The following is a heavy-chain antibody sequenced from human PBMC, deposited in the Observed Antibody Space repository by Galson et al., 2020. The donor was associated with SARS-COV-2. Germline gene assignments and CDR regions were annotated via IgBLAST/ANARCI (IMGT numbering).Heavy chain of an antibody. CDR3: ARGAWIQLWFY. Sequence: SQTLSLTCTVSGYSISSGYYWGWIRQPPGKGLEWIGSIYHSGSTYYNPSLKSRVTISVDTSKNQFSLKLSSVTAADTAVYYCARGAWIQLWFYWGQGTLVTVSS. V-gene: IGHV4-38-2*02. J-gene: IGHJ4*02. D-gene: IGHD5-18*01. CDR1: GYSISSGYY. CDR2: IYHSGST.